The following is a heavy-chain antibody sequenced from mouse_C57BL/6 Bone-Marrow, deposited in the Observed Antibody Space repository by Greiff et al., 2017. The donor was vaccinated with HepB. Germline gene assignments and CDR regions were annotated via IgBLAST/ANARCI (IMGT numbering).Heavy chain of an antibody. D-gene: IGHD2-14*01. CDR2: IDPSDSYT. V-gene: IGHV1-69*01. CDR3: AREVRRRRSGYFDY. CDR1: GYTFTSYW. Sequence: VQLQQPGAELVMPGASVKLSCKASGYTFTSYWMHWVKQRPGQGLEWIGEIDPSDSYTNYNQKFKGKSTLTVDISSSTAYMQLSSLTSEDSAVYYCAREVRRRRSGYFDYWGQGTTLTVSS. J-gene: IGHJ2*01.